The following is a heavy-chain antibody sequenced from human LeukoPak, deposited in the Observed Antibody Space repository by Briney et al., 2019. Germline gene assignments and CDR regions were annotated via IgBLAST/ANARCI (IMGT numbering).Heavy chain of an antibody. D-gene: IGHD6-13*01. CDR1: GGSISSYY. V-gene: IGHV4-59*01. J-gene: IGHJ6*03. CDR3: ARVGRSWYGYYYYYMDV. CDR2: IYYSGST. Sequence: KPSETLSLTCTVSGGSISSYYWGWIRQPPGKGLEWIGYIYYSGSTNYNPSLKSRVTISVDTSKNQFSLKLSSVTAADTAVYYCARVGRSWYGYYYYYMDVWGKGTTVTVSS.